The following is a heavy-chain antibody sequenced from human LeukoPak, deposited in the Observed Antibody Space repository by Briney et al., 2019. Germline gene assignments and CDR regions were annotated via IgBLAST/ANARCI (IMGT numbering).Heavy chain of an antibody. V-gene: IGHV3-33*01. J-gene: IGHJ3*02. Sequence: GGSLRLSCAASGFTFSSYGMHWVRQAPGKGLEWVAVIWYDGSDKYYTDPVKGRFAISRDNSKNTLYLQMNSLRAEDTAIYYCARAGDAFDIWGQGTMVTVSS. CDR2: IWYDGSDK. CDR1: GFTFSSYG. CDR3: ARAGDAFDI.